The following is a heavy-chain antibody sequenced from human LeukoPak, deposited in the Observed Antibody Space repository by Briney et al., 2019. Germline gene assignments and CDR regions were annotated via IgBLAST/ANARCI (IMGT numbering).Heavy chain of an antibody. V-gene: IGHV3-74*01. J-gene: IGHJ6*04. Sequence: PGGSLRPSCAASGFTFSKYWMHWVRQPPGKGLVWVSRINNDETNTRYADSVKGRFTISRDNTKNTLYLQMNSLRVEDTAVYYCASDEMDVWGKGTTVIVSS. CDR3: ASDEMDV. CDR2: INNDETNT. CDR1: GFTFSKYW.